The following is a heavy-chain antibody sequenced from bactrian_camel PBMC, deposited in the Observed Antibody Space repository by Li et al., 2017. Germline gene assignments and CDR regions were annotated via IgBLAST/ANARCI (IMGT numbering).Heavy chain of an antibody. Sequence: HVQLVESGGGSVQAGGSLTLSCKATGYTSDHYCMAWFRQVPGMAREAVAAIYTGRTRPLYADFVMGRFTASKDNAKMTLYLQMNSLKPEDTAMYYCGADFPCLTSIAYGLAGNFRSWGQGTQVTVS. D-gene: IGHD1*01. CDR2: IYTGRTRP. J-gene: IGHJ6*01. CDR3: GADFPCLTSIAYGLAGNFRS. V-gene: IGHV3S6*01. CDR1: GYTSDHYC.